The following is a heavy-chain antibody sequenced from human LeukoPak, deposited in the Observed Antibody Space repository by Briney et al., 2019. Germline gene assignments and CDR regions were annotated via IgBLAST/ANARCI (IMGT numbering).Heavy chain of an antibody. CDR2: IYTSGST. V-gene: IGHV4-61*02. D-gene: IGHD6-19*01. CDR3: AREFVKWLDGGYYFDY. J-gene: IGHJ4*02. Sequence: SETLSLTCTVSGGSISSGSYHWSWIRQPAVKGLEWIGRIYTSGSTNYNPSLKSRVTISVDTSKNQFSLKLSSVTAADTAVYYCAREFVKWLDGGYYFDYWGQGTLVTVSS. CDR1: GGSISSGSYH.